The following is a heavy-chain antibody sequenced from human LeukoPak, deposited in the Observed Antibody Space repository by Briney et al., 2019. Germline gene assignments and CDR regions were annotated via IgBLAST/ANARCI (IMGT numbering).Heavy chain of an antibody. CDR1: GFTFSSYS. CDR2: ISSSSSYI. Sequence: GGSLRLSCAASGFTFSSYSMNWVRQAPGKGLEWVSSISSSSSYIYYADSVKGRFTISRDNAKNSLYLQMNSLRAEDTAVYYCAREVVRGNDAFDIWGQGTMVTVSS. V-gene: IGHV3-21*01. J-gene: IGHJ3*02. CDR3: AREVVRGNDAFDI. D-gene: IGHD3-10*01.